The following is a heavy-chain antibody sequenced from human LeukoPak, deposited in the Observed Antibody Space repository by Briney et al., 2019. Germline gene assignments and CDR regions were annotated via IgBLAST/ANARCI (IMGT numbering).Heavy chain of an antibody. CDR1: GYTFTSYY. D-gene: IGHD2-21*02. J-gene: IGHJ4*02. Sequence: APVKVSCKASGYTFTSYYMHWVRQAPGQGLEWMAIINPSGGSTSYTQKFQGRVTMTRDTSTTTVYMELSSLRSEDTAVYYCARAFAGGDFGSPDYWGQGTLVTVSS. CDR2: INPSGGST. CDR3: ARAFAGGDFGSPDY. V-gene: IGHV1-46*01.